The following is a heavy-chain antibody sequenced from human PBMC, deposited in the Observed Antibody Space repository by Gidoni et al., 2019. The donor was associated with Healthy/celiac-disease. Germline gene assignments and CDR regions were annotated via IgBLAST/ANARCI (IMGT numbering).Heavy chain of an antibody. D-gene: IGHD2-2*01. J-gene: IGHJ6*03. V-gene: IGHV2-26*01. CDR2: IFSNDEK. CDR1: GFSPSNARMG. Sequence: QVTLTESGPVLVKPTVTPTLTCTVSGFSPSNARMGVSWIRQPPGKSLEWLAHIFSNDEKSYSTSLKSRLTNSKDTSKSQVVLTMTNMDPVDTATDYCARIPAVVVPAAYYYYMDVWDKGTTVTVSS. CDR3: ARIPAVVVPAAYYYYMDV.